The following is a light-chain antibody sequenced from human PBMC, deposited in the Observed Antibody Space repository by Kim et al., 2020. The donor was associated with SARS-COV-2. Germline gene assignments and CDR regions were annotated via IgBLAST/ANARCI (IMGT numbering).Light chain of an antibody. J-gene: IGLJ2*01. V-gene: IGLV3-21*04. Sequence: SYELTQPPSVSVAPGETARLTCEGDNIGSKSVHWYQQMPGQAPVLVISYDRDRPPGIPARFSGSNSGNTATLTITWVEAGDEADYYCQVWDSSSEHVIFGGGTQLTVL. CDR1: NIGSKS. CDR2: YDR. CDR3: QVWDSSSEHVI.